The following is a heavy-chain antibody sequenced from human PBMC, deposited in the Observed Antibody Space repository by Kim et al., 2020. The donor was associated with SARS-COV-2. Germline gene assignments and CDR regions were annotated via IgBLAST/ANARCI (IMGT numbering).Heavy chain of an antibody. Sequence: GGSLRLSCAASGFTFSSYGMHWVRQAPGKGLEWVAVISYDGSNKYYADSVKGRFAISRDNSKNTLYLQMNSLRAEDTAVYYCAKTLPYGSGMRLWGQGTLSPSPQ. V-gene: IGHV3-30*18. CDR3: AKTLPYGSGMRL. CDR1: GFTFSSYG. D-gene: IGHD3-10*01. J-gene: IGHJ4*02. CDR2: ISYDGSNK.